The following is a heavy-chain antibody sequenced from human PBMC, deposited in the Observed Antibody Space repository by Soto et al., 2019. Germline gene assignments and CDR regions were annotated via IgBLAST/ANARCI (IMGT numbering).Heavy chain of an antibody. CDR3: AGEYSSSSGAYYYYGMDV. V-gene: IGHV1-69*13. CDR2: IIPIFGTA. Sequence: SVKVSCKASGGTFSSYAISWVRQAPGQGLEWMGGIIPIFGTANYAQKFQGRVTITADESTSTAYMELSSLRSEDTAVYYCAGEYSSSSGAYYYYGMDVWGQGTTVTVSS. D-gene: IGHD6-6*01. J-gene: IGHJ6*02. CDR1: GGTFSSYA.